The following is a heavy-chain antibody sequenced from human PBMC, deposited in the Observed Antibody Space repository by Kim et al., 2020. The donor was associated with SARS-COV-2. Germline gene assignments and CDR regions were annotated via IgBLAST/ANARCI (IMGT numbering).Heavy chain of an antibody. J-gene: IGHJ6*02. Sequence: GGSLRLSCAASGFTFSSYAMHWVRQAPGKGLEWVAVISYDGSNKYYADSVKGRFTISRDNSKNTLYLQMNSLRAEDTAVYYCARDGGYSGYDRGGYYYGMDVWGQGTTVTVSS. CDR3: ARDGGYSGYDRGGYYYGMDV. CDR1: GFTFSSYA. CDR2: ISYDGSNK. D-gene: IGHD5-12*01. V-gene: IGHV3-30*04.